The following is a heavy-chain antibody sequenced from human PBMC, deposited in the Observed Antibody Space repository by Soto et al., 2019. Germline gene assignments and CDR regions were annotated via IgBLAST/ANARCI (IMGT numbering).Heavy chain of an antibody. V-gene: IGHV1-2*04. D-gene: IGHD5-12*01. CDR2: INPNSGGT. J-gene: IGHJ5*02. Sequence: ASVKVSCKASGYTFTGYYMHWVRQAPGQGLEWMGWINPNSGGTNYAQKFQGWVTMTRDTSISTAYMELSRLRSDDTAVYYCARSTTIAYNWFDPWGQGTLVTVSS. CDR3: ARSTTIAYNWFDP. CDR1: GYTFTGYY.